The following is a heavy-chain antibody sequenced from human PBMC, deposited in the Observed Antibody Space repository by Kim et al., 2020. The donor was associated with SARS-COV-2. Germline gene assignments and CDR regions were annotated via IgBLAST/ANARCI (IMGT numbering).Heavy chain of an antibody. CDR2: ISSSSSYI. D-gene: IGHD6-13*01. CDR1: GFTFSSYS. CDR3: ARDVGTGSSSGGFDY. J-gene: IGHJ4*02. Sequence: GGSLRLSCAASGFTFSSYSMNWVRQAPGKGLEWVSSISSSSSYIYYADSVKGRFTISRDNAKNSLYLQMNSLRAEDTAVYYCARDVGTGSSSGGFDYWGQGTLVPVSS. V-gene: IGHV3-21*01.